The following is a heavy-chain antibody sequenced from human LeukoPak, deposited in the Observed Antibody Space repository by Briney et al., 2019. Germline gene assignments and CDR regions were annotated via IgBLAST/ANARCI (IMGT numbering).Heavy chain of an antibody. CDR2: ISAYNGNT. J-gene: IGHJ4*02. V-gene: IGHV1-18*01. CDR3: ARVRYQLPDY. Sequence: ASVKVSCKASGGTFSSYAISWVRQAPGQGLEWMGWISAYNGNTNYAQKLQGRVTMTTDTSTSTAYMELRSLRSDDTAVYYCARVRYQLPDYWGQGTLVTVSS. CDR1: GGTFSSYA. D-gene: IGHD2-2*01.